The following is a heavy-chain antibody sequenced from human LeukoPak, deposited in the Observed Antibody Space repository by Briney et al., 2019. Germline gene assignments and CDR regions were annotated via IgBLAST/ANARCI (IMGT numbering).Heavy chain of an antibody. D-gene: IGHD1-7*01. J-gene: IGHJ6*02. CDR1: GGTLSSYA. CDR2: IIPILGIA. V-gene: IGHV1-69*04. CDR3: ARGGTVTGTTKYYYGMDV. Sequence: ASVKVSCKASGGTLSSYAISWVRQAPGQGLEWMGRIIPILGIANYAQKFQGRVTITADKSTGTAYMELSSLRSENTAVYYCARGGTVTGTTKYYYGMDVWGQGTTVTVSS.